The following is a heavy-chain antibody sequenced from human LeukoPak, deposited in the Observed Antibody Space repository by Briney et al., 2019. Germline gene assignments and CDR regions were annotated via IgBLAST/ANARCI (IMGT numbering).Heavy chain of an antibody. CDR3: ARQDYDSINDAFDI. V-gene: IGHV4-4*07. CDR1: GGSISRYY. D-gene: IGHD3-22*01. CDR2: IYSSGST. Sequence: PSETLSLTCTVSGGSISRYYWSWIRQPAGKGLEWIGRIYSSGSTIYNPSLKSRVTMSVDTSKNQFSLKLSSVTAADTAVYYCARQDYDSINDAFDIWGQGTMVTVSS. J-gene: IGHJ3*02.